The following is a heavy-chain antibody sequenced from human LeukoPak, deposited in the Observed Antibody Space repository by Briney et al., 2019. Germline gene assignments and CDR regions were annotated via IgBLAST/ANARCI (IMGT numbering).Heavy chain of an antibody. CDR1: GGSFSGYY. V-gene: IGHV4-34*01. J-gene: IGHJ4*02. CDR3: ARGACGGDCYSPPFDY. D-gene: IGHD2-21*01. CDR2: INHSGST. Sequence: SETLSLTCAVYGGSFSGYYWSWIRQPPGKGLEWIGEINHSGSTNYNPSLKSRVTISVDMSKNQFSLKLSSVTAADTAVYYCARGACGGDCYSPPFDYWGQGTLVTVSS.